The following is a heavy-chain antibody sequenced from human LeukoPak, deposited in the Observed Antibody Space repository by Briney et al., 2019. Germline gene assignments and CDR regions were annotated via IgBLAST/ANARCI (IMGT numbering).Heavy chain of an antibody. D-gene: IGHD6-13*01. Sequence: ASVKVSCKASGYSFTGYYMHWVRQAPGQGLEWMGRINPNGGGTNYAQKFQGRVTMTRDTSISTAYMELSRLRSDDTAVYYCARDRVGQQLVGRKYYYYYMDVWGKGTTVTISS. CDR1: GYSFTGYY. CDR3: ARDRVGQQLVGRKYYYYYMDV. V-gene: IGHV1-2*02. J-gene: IGHJ6*03. CDR2: INPNGGGT.